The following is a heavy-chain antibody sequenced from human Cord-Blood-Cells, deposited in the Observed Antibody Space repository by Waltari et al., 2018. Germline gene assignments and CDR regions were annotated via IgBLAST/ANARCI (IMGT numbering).Heavy chain of an antibody. V-gene: IGHV3-30-3*01. J-gene: IGHJ4*02. CDR1: GFTFSSYA. CDR2: ISFDGSNK. Sequence: QVQLVESGGGVVQPGRSLRLSCAASGFTFSSYAMHWVRQAPGKGLEWVAVISFDGSNKYYADSVKGRFTISRDNSKTTLYLQMNSLRAEDTAVYYCARGPIAAAGTWGQGTLVTVSS. D-gene: IGHD6-13*01. CDR3: ARGPIAAAGT.